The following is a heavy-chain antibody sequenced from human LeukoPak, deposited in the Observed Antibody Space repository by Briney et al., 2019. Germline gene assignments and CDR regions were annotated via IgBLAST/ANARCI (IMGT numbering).Heavy chain of an antibody. CDR2: INNSSGNT. J-gene: IGHJ4*02. CDR1: GFTFSSYA. V-gene: IGHV3-23*01. CDR3: ARSLKWNLVGFDY. D-gene: IGHD1-1*01. Sequence: GSLTLSCTASGFTFSSYAMNWVRPAPGKGLEWVSVINNSSGNTFYADSVKGRFTISRYNSKNALYLQTSSLSGEDMAVYYCARSLKWNLVGFDYWGQGTLVTHSS.